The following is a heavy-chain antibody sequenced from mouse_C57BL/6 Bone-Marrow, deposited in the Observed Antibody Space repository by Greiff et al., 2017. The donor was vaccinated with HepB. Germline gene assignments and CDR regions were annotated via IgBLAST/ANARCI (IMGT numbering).Heavy chain of an antibody. CDR3: ARERLYYGSSYWYFDV. V-gene: IGHV1-69*01. CDR1: GYTFTSYW. Sequence: VQLQQPGAELVMPGASVKLSCKASGYTFTSYWMHWVKQRPGQGLEWIGEIDPSDSYTNYNQKFKGKSTLTVDKSSSTAYMQLSSLTSEDSAVYYCARERLYYGSSYWYFDVWGTGTTVTVSS. J-gene: IGHJ1*03. CDR2: IDPSDSYT. D-gene: IGHD1-1*01.